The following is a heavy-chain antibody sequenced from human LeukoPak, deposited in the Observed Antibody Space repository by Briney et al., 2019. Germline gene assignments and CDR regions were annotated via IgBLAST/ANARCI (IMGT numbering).Heavy chain of an antibody. CDR1: GFTFDDYA. Sequence: PGGSLRLSCAASGFTFDDYAMLWVRQAPGKGLEWVSGISWNSGSIGYADSVKGRFTISRDNAKNSLYLQMNSLRAEDTALYYCAKDMSGYWGQGTLVTVSS. D-gene: IGHD3-10*01. J-gene: IGHJ4*02. CDR3: AKDMSGY. V-gene: IGHV3-9*01. CDR2: ISWNSGSI.